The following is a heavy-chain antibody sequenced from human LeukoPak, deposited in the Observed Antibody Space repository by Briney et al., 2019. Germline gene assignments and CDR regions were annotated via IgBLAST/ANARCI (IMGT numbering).Heavy chain of an antibody. CDR1: GFTLSSYA. CDR2: ISGSGGST. D-gene: IGHD6-13*01. Sequence: GGSLRLSCAASGFTLSSYAMSWVRQAPGKGLEWVSAISGSGGSTYYADSVKGRFTISRDNSKNTLYLQMNSLRAEDTAVYYCAKTRPLQQLAYYFDYWGQGTLVTVSS. CDR3: AKTRPLQQLAYYFDY. V-gene: IGHV3-23*01. J-gene: IGHJ4*02.